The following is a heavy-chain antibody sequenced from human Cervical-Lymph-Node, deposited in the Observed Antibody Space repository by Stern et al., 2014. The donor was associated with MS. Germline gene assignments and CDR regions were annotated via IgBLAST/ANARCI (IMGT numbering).Heavy chain of an antibody. CDR1: GFSFSRYA. CDR2: IWYDGSNP. Sequence: VKLGESGGGVVQPGRALRLSCAAAGFSFSRYAMHWVRQAPGKGLEWVALIWYDGSNPYYADSVTGRFTISRDNFKNTLYLQMNSLRAEDTAVYYCASAYSSSHYYFDYWGQGTLVTVSS. D-gene: IGHD6-13*01. CDR3: ASAYSSSHYYFDY. J-gene: IGHJ4*02. V-gene: IGHV3-33*01.